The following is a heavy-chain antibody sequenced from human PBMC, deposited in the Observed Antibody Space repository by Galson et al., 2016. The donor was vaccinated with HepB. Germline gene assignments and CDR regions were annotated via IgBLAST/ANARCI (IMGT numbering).Heavy chain of an antibody. Sequence: SLRLSCAASGSTFSNAWMNWVRQAPGKGLEWVGRINSKTEGATPDYAAPVKGRFTISREDSKNTLYLQINGLKTEDTAVYYCATALWFGDLLRRDDAFDIWGQGTMVTVSS. J-gene: IGHJ3*02. CDR1: GSTFSNAW. CDR2: INSKTEGATP. V-gene: IGHV3-15*07. CDR3: ATALWFGDLLRRDDAFDI. D-gene: IGHD3-10*01.